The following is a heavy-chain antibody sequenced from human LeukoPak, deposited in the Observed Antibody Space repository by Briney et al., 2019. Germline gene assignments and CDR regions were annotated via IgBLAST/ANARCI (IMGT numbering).Heavy chain of an antibody. V-gene: IGHV3-21*01. CDR3: ARVAGSCSSTSCYTGWFDP. CDR2: ISSSSSYI. J-gene: IGHJ5*02. CDR1: GFTFSSYS. D-gene: IGHD2-2*02. Sequence: GGSLRLSCAASGFTFSSYSMNWVRQAPGKGLEWVSSISSSSSYIYYADSVKGRFTISRDNAKNSLYLQMNSLRAEDTAVYYWARVAGSCSSTSCYTGWFDPWGQGTLVTVSS.